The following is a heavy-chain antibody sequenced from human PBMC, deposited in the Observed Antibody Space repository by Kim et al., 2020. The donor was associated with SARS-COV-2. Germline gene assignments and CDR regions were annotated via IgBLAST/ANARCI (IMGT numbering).Heavy chain of an antibody. J-gene: IGHJ4*02. CDR1: GGSISSGGYS. D-gene: IGHD3-10*01. V-gene: IGHV4-30-2*01. CDR2: IYHSGST. CDR3: AALWFGGGYYFDY. Sequence: SETLSLTCAVSGGSISSGGYSWSWIRQPPGKGLEWIGYIYHSGSTYYNPSLKSRVTISVDRSKNQFSLKLSSVTAADTAVYYCAALWFGGGYYFDYWGQGTLVTVSS.